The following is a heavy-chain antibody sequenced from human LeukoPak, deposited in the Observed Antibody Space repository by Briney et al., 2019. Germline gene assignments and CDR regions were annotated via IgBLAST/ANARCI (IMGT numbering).Heavy chain of an antibody. CDR1: GFTFSSYA. J-gene: IGHJ1*01. CDR2: ISGSGGST. D-gene: IGHD2-2*01. Sequence: PGGSLRLSCAASGFTFSSYAMSWVCQAPEKGLEWVSAISGSGGSTYYADSVKGRFTISRDNSKNTLYLQMNSLRAEDTAVYYCAKDLRGYCSSTSCYWVSYFQHWGQGTLVTVSS. V-gene: IGHV3-23*01. CDR3: AKDLRGYCSSTSCYWVSYFQH.